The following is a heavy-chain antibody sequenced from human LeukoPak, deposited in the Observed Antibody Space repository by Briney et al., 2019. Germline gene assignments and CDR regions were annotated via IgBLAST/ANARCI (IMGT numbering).Heavy chain of an antibody. Sequence: GGSLRLSCAASGFIVSGDFMSWVRQAPGKGLEWVSVIYSDGSTYYADSVKGRFTISRDNSKNTLDLQMTGLRAEDTAVYYCARSYSSSSQNWFDPWGQGTLVTVSS. CDR2: IYSDGST. CDR3: ARSYSSSSQNWFDP. V-gene: IGHV3-53*01. CDR1: GFIVSGDF. D-gene: IGHD6-6*01. J-gene: IGHJ5*02.